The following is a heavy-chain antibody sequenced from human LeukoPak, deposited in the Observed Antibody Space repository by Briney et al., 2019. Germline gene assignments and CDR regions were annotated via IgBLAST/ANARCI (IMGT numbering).Heavy chain of an antibody. D-gene: IGHD4-23*01. Sequence: GGSLRLSCAVSGLTFRSDWMSWVRQAPGKGLEWVANIKQDGSEKYYVDSVKGRFTISRDSAKNSLYLQMNSLRVEDTAVYYCAKDQGSTVVIPDAFDIWGQGTMVTVS. CDR2: IKQDGSEK. CDR1: GLTFRSDW. CDR3: AKDQGSTVVIPDAFDI. V-gene: IGHV3-7*01. J-gene: IGHJ3*02.